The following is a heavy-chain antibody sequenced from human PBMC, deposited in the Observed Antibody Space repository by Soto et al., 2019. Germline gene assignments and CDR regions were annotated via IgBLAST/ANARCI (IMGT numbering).Heavy chain of an antibody. J-gene: IGHJ6*03. CDR1: GYSFTNYG. Sequence: QDQLVQSGGEVKKPGASVKVSCKASGYSFTNYGITWVRQAPGPGFEWMGWISAYNGDTNYAQKLQGRVTMTTDASTSTAYLELRNLRSDDTAVYYCARDRGVAPPVAGNTHYYYYMDVWGKGTTVTVSS. D-gene: IGHD6-19*01. V-gene: IGHV1-18*01. CDR2: ISAYNGDT. CDR3: ARDRGVAPPVAGNTHYYYYMDV.